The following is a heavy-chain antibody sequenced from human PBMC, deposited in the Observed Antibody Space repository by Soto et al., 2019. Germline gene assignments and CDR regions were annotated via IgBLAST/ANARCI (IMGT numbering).Heavy chain of an antibody. Sequence: ASVKVSCKASGYTFTGYYMHWVRQAPGQGLEWTGWINPNSGGTNYAQKFQGRVTMTRDTSISTAYMELSRLRSDDTAVYYCARSSCGGDCPFDYWGQGTLVTVSS. D-gene: IGHD2-21*02. CDR2: INPNSGGT. CDR1: GYTFTGYY. CDR3: ARSSCGGDCPFDY. V-gene: IGHV1-2*02. J-gene: IGHJ4*02.